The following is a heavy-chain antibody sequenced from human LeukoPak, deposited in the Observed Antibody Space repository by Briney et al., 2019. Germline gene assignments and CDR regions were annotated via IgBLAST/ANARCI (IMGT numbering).Heavy chain of an antibody. V-gene: IGHV3-30*18. CDR2: ISYDGSNK. D-gene: IGHD1-26*01. Sequence: GGSLRLSCAASGFTFSSYGMHWVRQAPGKGLEWVAVISYDGSNKYYADSVKGRFTISRDNSKNTLYLQMNSLRAEDTAVYHCAKKIAGSYYYWGQGTLVTVSS. CDR1: GFTFSSYG. CDR3: AKKIAGSYYY. J-gene: IGHJ4*02.